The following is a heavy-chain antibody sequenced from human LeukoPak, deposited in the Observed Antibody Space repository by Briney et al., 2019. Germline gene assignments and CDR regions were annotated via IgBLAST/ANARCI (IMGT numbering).Heavy chain of an antibody. V-gene: IGHV1-2*02. CDR2: INPNSGGT. D-gene: IGHD6-6*01. J-gene: IGHJ6*02. Sequence: GASVKVSCKASGYTFTCYYMHWVRQAPGQGLEWMGWINPNSGGTNYAQKFQGRVTMTRDTSISTAYMELSRLRSDDTAVYYCARVGPLEYSSSYGMDVWGQGTTVTVSS. CDR1: GYTFTCYY. CDR3: ARVGPLEYSSSYGMDV.